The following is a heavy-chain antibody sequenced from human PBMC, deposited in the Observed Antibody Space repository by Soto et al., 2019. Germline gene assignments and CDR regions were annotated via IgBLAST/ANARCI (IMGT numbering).Heavy chain of an antibody. CDR2: IIPIFGTA. CDR1: GGTFSSYA. D-gene: IGHD6-19*01. Sequence: SVKVSCKXSGGTFSSYAISWVRQAPGQGLEWMGGIIPIFGTANYAQKFQGRVTITADESTSTAYMELSSLRSEDTAVYYCARGRQWLVGWFDPWGQGTLVTVSS. CDR3: ARGRQWLVGWFDP. J-gene: IGHJ5*02. V-gene: IGHV1-69*13.